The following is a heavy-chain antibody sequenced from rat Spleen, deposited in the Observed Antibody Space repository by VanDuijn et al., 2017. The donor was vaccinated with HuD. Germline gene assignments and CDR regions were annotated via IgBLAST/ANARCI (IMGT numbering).Heavy chain of an antibody. CDR1: GFSLTNNG. D-gene: IGHD1-11*01. V-gene: IGHV2S12*01. CDR2: ILSGGST. CDR3: TRSYGGYSQHWFAY. Sequence: QVQLKESGPGLVQPSQTLSLTCTVSGFSLTNNGVSWVRQPPGKDLEWIAAILSGGSTDYNSALKSRLSISRDTSKSQVFLKMNSLQTDDTAIYFCTRSYGGYSQHWFAYWGQGTLVTVSS. J-gene: IGHJ3*01.